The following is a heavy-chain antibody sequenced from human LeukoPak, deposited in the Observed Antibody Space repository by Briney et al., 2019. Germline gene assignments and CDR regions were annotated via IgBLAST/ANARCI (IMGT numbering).Heavy chain of an antibody. CDR1: GFTFSSYA. V-gene: IGHV3-30-3*01. Sequence: PGGSLRLSCAASGFTFSSYAMHWVRQAPGKGLEWVAVISYDGSNKYYADSVKGRFTISRDNSKNTLYLQMNSLRAEDTAVYYCGKDKWGQGTLVTVSS. CDR2: ISYDGSNK. J-gene: IGHJ4*02. CDR3: GKDK.